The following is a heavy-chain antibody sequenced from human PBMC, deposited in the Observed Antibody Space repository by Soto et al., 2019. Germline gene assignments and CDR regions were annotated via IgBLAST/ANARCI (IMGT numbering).Heavy chain of an antibody. Sequence: SVKVSCKASGGTFSSYAISWVRQAPGQGLEWMGGIIPIFGTANYAQKFQGKVTITADESTSTAYMELSSLRSEDTAVYYCASAEGAVRYYYDSSGYPKWFDPWGQGTLVTVSS. CDR1: GGTFSSYA. D-gene: IGHD3-22*01. V-gene: IGHV1-69*13. CDR3: ASAEGAVRYYYDSSGYPKWFDP. CDR2: IIPIFGTA. J-gene: IGHJ5*02.